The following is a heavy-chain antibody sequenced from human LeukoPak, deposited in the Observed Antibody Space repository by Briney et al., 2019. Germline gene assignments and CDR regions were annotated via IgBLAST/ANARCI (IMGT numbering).Heavy chain of an antibody. V-gene: IGHV3-21*01. CDR1: GFTFSSYT. Sequence: GGSLRPSCAASGFTFSSYTMHWVRQAQGKGLEWVSSICSSSSQIYYADSVRGRFTIFRDNPKHSLYLQMNRQRAKHPAVYYCARELAAAGTILDYWGLGSLVTVS. J-gene: IGHJ4*02. CDR3: ARELAAAGTILDY. D-gene: IGHD6-13*01. CDR2: ICSSSSQI.